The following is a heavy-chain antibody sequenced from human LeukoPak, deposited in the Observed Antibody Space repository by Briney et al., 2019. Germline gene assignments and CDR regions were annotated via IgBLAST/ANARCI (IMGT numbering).Heavy chain of an antibody. V-gene: IGHV4-31*03. D-gene: IGHD6-6*01. J-gene: IGHJ4*02. CDR2: IYYSGST. CDR1: GGSISSGGYY. Sequence: SETLSLTCTVSGGSISSGGYYWSWIRQHPGKGLEWIGYIYYSGSTYYNPSLKSRVTISVDTSKNQFSLKPSSVTAADTAVYYCARGPLSSSDYWGQGTLVTVSS. CDR3: ARGPLSSSDY.